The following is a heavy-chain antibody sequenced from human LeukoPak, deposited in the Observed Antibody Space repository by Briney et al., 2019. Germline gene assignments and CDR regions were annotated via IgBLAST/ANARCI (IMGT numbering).Heavy chain of an antibody. CDR1: GYSISTSYY. CDR2: IYHSGNT. V-gene: IGHV4-38-2*02. CDR3: AKGPLLWD. Sequence: SETLSLTCTVSGYSISTSYYWGWIRQPPGKGLEWIGSIYHSGNTYYNPSLKSRVTISVDTSKNQFSLKLNSVTAADTAVYYCAKGPLLWDWGQGTLVTVSS. D-gene: IGHD2/OR15-2a*01. J-gene: IGHJ4*02.